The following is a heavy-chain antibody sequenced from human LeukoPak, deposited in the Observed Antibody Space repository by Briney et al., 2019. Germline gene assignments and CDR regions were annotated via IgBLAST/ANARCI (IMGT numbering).Heavy chain of an antibody. CDR1: GYTFTSYG. V-gene: IGHV1-18*01. Sequence: ASVKVSCKASGYTFTSYGISWVRQAPGQGLEWMGWISAYNGNTNYAQKLQGRVTMTTDTSTSAAYMELRSLRSDDTAVYYCARHPLGDYDFDYWGQGTLVTVSS. J-gene: IGHJ4*02. CDR3: ARHPLGDYDFDY. CDR2: ISAYNGNT. D-gene: IGHD4-17*01.